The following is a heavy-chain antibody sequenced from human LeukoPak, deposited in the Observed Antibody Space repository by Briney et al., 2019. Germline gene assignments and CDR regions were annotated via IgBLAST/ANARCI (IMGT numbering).Heavy chain of an antibody. CDR2: ISYDGSNR. J-gene: IGHJ4*02. CDR3: ARGSSLGGNDFDY. V-gene: IGHV3-30-3*01. D-gene: IGHD1-1*01. CDR1: GFSLSNSA. Sequence: GRSLRLSCAASGFSLSNSAMHWVRQAPGKGLQLLAVISYDGSNRYYADSVKGRFTISRDNSKNMLYLQMSSLRAEDTAVYYCARGSSLGGNDFDYWGQGTLVTVSS.